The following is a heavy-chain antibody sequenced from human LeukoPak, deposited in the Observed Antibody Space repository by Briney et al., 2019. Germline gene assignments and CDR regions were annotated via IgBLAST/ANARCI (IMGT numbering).Heavy chain of an antibody. D-gene: IGHD1-26*01. Sequence: GGSLRLSCAASGFTFSSSAMSWVRQAPGKGLEWVSAISNNGGYTYYADSVKGRFSISRDNSMNTVYLQMNNLRAEDTAVYYCVKDYRVGSSPAFGDFWGQGTLVTVSS. CDR2: ISNNGGYT. V-gene: IGHV3-23*01. J-gene: IGHJ4*02. CDR1: GFTFSSSA. CDR3: VKDYRVGSSPAFGDF.